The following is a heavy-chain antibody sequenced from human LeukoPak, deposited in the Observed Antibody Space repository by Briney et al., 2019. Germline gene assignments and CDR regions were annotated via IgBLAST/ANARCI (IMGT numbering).Heavy chain of an antibody. CDR1: GFTFSSYW. Sequence: GGSLRLSCAASGFTFSSYWMHWVRQAPGKGLVWVSRINSDGSGTSYADSVKGRFTISRDNAKNTLYLQMNSLRAEDTAAYYCAKISSDSSGYYDYWGQGTLVTVSS. CDR3: AKISSDSSGYYDY. CDR2: INSDGSGT. V-gene: IGHV3-74*01. J-gene: IGHJ4*02. D-gene: IGHD3-22*01.